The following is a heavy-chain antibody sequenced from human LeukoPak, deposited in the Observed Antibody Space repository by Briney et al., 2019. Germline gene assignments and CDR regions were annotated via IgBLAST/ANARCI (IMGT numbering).Heavy chain of an antibody. J-gene: IGHJ5*02. D-gene: IGHD3-10*01. Sequence: SETLSLTCTVSGDSVTSGGLYWAWLRQPPGRGLEWIATVYYTGSTYYNPSLNSRVTISIDTSKNHFSLKLRSVVAPDTAVYYCARHSGSGSLSRPFDPWGQGTLVTVSS. V-gene: IGHV4-39*02. CDR1: GDSVTSGGLY. CDR3: ARHSGSGSLSRPFDP. CDR2: VYYTGST.